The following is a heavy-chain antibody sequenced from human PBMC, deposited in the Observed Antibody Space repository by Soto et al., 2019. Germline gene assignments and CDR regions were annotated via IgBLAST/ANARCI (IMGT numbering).Heavy chain of an antibody. J-gene: IGHJ4*02. CDR2: IYYSGST. CDR3: ARRAEWLTYYFDY. Sequence: SETLSLTCTVSGGSISSGDYYWSWIRQPPGKGLEWIGYIYYSGSTYYNPSLKSRVTISVDTSKNQFSLKLSSVTAADTAVYYCARRAEWLTYYFDYWGQGTLVTAPQ. V-gene: IGHV4-30-4*01. CDR1: GGSISSGDYY. D-gene: IGHD3-3*01.